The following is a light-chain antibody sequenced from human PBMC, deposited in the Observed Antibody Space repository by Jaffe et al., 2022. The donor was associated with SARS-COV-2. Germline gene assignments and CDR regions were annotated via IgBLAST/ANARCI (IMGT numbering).Light chain of an antibody. V-gene: IGKV2-30*01. J-gene: IGKJ1*01. Sequence: DVVMTQSPLSLPVTLGQPASISCRSSESLLYGDGNTYLNWFQQRPGQSPRRLIYKVSNRDSGVPDRFSGSGSGTDFTLKISRVEAEDVGVYYCMQGTHWPPVTFGQGTKVEIK. CDR2: KVS. CDR1: ESLLYGDGNTY. CDR3: MQGTHWPPVT.